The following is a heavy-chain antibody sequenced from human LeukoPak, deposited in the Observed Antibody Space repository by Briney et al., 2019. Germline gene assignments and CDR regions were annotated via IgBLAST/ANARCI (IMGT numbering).Heavy chain of an antibody. D-gene: IGHD4-17*01. V-gene: IGHV1-69*05. CDR2: IIPVFGTA. CDR3: ARELLYGDYGAYYFDY. J-gene: IGHJ4*02. Sequence: GSSVKVSCKASGGTFSSYAISWVRQAPGQGLEWMGRIIPVFGTANYAQKFQGRVTITTDESTSTAYMELSSLRSEDTAVYYCARELLYGDYGAYYFDYWGQGTLVTVSS. CDR1: GGTFSSYA.